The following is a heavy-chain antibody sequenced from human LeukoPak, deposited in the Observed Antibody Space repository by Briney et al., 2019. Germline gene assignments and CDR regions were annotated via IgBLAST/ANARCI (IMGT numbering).Heavy chain of an antibody. V-gene: IGHV4-39*01. CDR1: GGFISSSHYN. CDR3: ARSPGYCSGGTCYLDV. D-gene: IGHD2-15*01. Sequence: SETLSLTCTVSGGFISSSHYNWGWIRQPPGKGLEWIGSMYYSESTYYNPSLKSRVTISIDTSKNQFSLKLSSVTAAETAIYYCARSPGYCSGGTCYLDVWGQGTTVIVSS. J-gene: IGHJ6*02. CDR2: MYYSEST.